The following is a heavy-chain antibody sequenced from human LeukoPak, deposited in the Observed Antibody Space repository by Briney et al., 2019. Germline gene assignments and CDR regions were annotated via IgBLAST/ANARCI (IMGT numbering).Heavy chain of an antibody. V-gene: IGHV3-48*03. CDR3: VKELTPDPDNSGYDAFEI. D-gene: IGHD3-22*01. CDR2: ISSSGSTM. CDR1: GFSFSNYE. J-gene: IGHJ3*02. Sequence: PGGSLRPSCAASGFSFSNYEMDWVRQAPGKGLEWSSHISSSGSTMYTDSVKGRFTISRDNAKDSLFLQMSSLRVEDTAVYYCVKELTPDPDNSGYDAFEIWRRRTMVTVSS.